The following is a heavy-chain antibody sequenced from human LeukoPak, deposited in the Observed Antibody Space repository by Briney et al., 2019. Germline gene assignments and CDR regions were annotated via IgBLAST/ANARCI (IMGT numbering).Heavy chain of an antibody. CDR2: INPNSGGT. CDR1: GYTFTGYY. D-gene: IGHD3-22*01. V-gene: IGHV1-2*02. Sequence: ASVKVSCEASGYTFTGYYMHWVRQAPGQGLEWMGWINPNSGGTNYAQKFQGRVTMTRDTSISTAYMELSRLRSDDTAVYYCARGDSSGYYPHLSYWGQGTLVTVSS. CDR3: ARGDSSGYYPHLSY. J-gene: IGHJ4*02.